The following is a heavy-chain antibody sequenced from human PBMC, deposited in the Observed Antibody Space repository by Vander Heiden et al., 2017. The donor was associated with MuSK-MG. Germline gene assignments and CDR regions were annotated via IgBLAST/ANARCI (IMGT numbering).Heavy chain of an antibody. CDR3: TKDLRPVRGTSYWYFDL. CDR2: IRSKAYGGTT. CDR1: GFTFADYA. J-gene: IGHJ2*01. Sequence: EVQLVESGGGLVQPGRSLRLPCTASGFTFADYAMSWFRQAPGKGLEWVGFIRSKAYGGTTDYAASVKGRFTISRDDSKSIAYLQMNSLKTEDTAVYYCTKDLRPVRGTSYWYFDLWGRGTLVTVSS. D-gene: IGHD3-10*01. V-gene: IGHV3-49*03.